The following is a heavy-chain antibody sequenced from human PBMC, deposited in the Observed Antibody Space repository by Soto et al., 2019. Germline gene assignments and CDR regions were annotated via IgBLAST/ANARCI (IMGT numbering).Heavy chain of an antibody. D-gene: IGHD6-25*01. V-gene: IGHV5-51*01. Sequence: VESLKISCKGSGYIFTSYWICWVLQMPGKGLEWMGIIYPGDSDTRYSPSFQGQVTISADKSISTAYLQWSSLKASDTAMYYCARHSASADVYGMDVWGQGTTVTVSS. CDR2: IYPGDSDT. J-gene: IGHJ6*02. CDR3: ARHSASADVYGMDV. CDR1: GYIFTSYW.